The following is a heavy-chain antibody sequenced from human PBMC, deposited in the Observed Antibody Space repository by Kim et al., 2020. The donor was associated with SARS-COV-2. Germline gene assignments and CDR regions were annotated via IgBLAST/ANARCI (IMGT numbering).Heavy chain of an antibody. D-gene: IGHD3-10*01. V-gene: IGHV3-33*01. J-gene: IGHJ4*02. CDR2: DGSNK. Sequence: DGSNKYYADSVKGRFTISRDNSKNTLYLQMNSLRAEDTAVYYCARDRGDYWGQGTLVTVSS. CDR3: ARDRGDY.